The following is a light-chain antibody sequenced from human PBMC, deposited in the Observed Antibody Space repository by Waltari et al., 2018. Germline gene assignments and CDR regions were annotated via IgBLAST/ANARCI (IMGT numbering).Light chain of an antibody. V-gene: IGKV2-28*01. Sequence: QTLLDSNRDNYSDSYVQTPGQSAQLLIYWGSNRSSGVPDRFSGRGSGTDFTLKSSRVEDEDVGVYYCMQALRTAHTLGQATKLHI. J-gene: IGKJ2*01. CDR3: MQALRTAHT. CDR1: QTLLDSNRDNY. CDR2: WGS.